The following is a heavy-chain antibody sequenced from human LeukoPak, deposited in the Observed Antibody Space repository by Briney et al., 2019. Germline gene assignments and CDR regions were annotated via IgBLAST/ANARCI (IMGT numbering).Heavy chain of an antibody. V-gene: IGHV3-48*03. CDR3: AKDATPALGTVYMDV. D-gene: IGHD6-13*01. CDR1: GFTFSSYE. Sequence: PGGSLRLSCAASGFTFSSYEMNWVRQAPGKGLEWISHISNFGDIIHYADSVEGRFTISRDNDKNSINSLRAEDTAVYYCAKDATPALGTVYMDVWGKGTTVTISS. J-gene: IGHJ6*03. CDR2: ISNFGDII.